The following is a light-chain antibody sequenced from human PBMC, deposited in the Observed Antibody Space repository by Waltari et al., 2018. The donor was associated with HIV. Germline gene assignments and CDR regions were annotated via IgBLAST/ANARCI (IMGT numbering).Light chain of an antibody. CDR1: QSVMYSSNNKNY. CDR2: WAS. V-gene: IGKV4-1*01. J-gene: IGKJ1*01. CDR3: QQYYITPKT. Sequence: DIVMTQSPDSLAVSLGERATINCKSSQSVMYSSNNKNYSAWYQQKPGQPPKLLIYWASSREYGVPDRFSGSGSGTDFTLTISSLQAEDVAVYYCQQYYITPKTFGQGTKVEIK.